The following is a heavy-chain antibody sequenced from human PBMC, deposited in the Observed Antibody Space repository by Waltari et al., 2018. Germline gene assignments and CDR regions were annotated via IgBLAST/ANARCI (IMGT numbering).Heavy chain of an antibody. V-gene: IGHV4-34*01. D-gene: IGHD1-26*01. CDR2: INHSGSN. CDR3: ARGWPYSGSTPPNDY. J-gene: IGHJ4*02. Sequence: QVQLQQWGAGLLKPSETLSLTCAVYGGSFSGYYWSWIRQPPGKGLEWIGEINHSGSNNYNPSLKSRVTISVDTSKNQFSLKLSSVTAADTAVYYCARGWPYSGSTPPNDYWGQGTLVTVSS. CDR1: GGSFSGYY.